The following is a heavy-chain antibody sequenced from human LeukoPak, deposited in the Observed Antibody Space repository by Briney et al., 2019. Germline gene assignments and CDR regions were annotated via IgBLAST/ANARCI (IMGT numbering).Heavy chain of an antibody. CDR3: ARAGELLSLASDY. V-gene: IGHV1-2*02. CDR1: GYTFTGYY. J-gene: IGHJ4*02. CDR2: INPNSGGT. Sequence: ASVKVSCKASGYTFTGYYMHWVRQAPGRGLEWMGWINPNSGGTNYAQKFQGRVTMTRDTSISTAYMEPSRLRSDDTAVYYCARAGELLSLASDYWGQGTLVTVSS. D-gene: IGHD3-10*01.